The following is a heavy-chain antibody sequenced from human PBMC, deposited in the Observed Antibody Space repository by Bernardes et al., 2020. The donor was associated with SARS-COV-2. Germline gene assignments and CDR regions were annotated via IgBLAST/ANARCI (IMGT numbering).Heavy chain of an antibody. CDR3: ARSMGQGRAVGYYFDY. D-gene: IGHD3-16*01. CDR1: GYTFTGYY. J-gene: IGHJ4*02. Sequence: ASVKVSCKASGYTFTGYYMHWVRQAPGQGLEWMGWINPNSGGTNFAQNFQGWVTMTRDTSISTAYMELSRLRSDDTAVYYCARSMGQGRAVGYYFDYWGQGTLVTVSS. CDR2: INPNSGGT. V-gene: IGHV1-2*04.